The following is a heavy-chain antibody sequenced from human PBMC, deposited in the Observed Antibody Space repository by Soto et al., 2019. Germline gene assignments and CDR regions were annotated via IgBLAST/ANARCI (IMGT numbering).Heavy chain of an antibody. D-gene: IGHD3-3*01. V-gene: IGHV4-39*01. Sequence: PAVTLSLTGTITGHSITNTNYCWSWIHNPPGKGLEWIGNVYYNGFPYYNPSLKSRVTMFVDTSKNHFSLKMTSVTAADTAVYYCARQDDFWSGSNWFDPWGQGTLVTVS. CDR1: GHSITNTNYC. CDR2: VYYNGFP. CDR3: ARQDDFWSGSNWFDP. J-gene: IGHJ5*02.